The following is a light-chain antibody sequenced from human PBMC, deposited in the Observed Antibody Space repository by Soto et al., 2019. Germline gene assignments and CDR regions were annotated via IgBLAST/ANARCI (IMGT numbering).Light chain of an antibody. J-gene: IGKJ2*01. CDR3: QQYYSYPHT. Sequence: AIRMTQSPSSFSASTGDRVTITCRASQGISSYLAWYQQKPGKAPKLLIYAASTLQSGVPSRFSGSGSRTDFTRTISCLQSEDFATYYCQQYYSYPHTFGQGTKLEIK. CDR2: AAS. V-gene: IGKV1-8*01. CDR1: QGISSY.